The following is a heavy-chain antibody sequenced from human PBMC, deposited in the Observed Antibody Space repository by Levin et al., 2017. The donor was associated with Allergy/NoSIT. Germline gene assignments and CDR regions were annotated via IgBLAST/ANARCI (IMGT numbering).Heavy chain of an antibody. D-gene: IGHD2-15*01. Sequence: GGSLRLSCAASGFTFIDYAMHWVRQAPGKGLEYVSAISSNGGSTYYANSVKGRFTISRDNSKNTLYLQMGSLRAEDLAVYYCAARYCSGESCSGYFEYWGQGNLVTVSS. J-gene: IGHJ4*02. CDR1: GFTFIDYA. CDR2: ISSNGGST. CDR3: AARYCSGESCSGYFEY. V-gene: IGHV3-64*01.